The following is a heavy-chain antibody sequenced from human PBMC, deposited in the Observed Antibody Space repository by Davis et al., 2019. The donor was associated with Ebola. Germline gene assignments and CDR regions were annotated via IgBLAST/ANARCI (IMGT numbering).Heavy chain of an antibody. Sequence: GGSLTLSCAASGFTFSGSAMHWVRQASGKGLEWVGRIRSKANSYATAYAASVKGRFTISRDDSKNTAYLQMNSLRAEDTAVYYCARGRGGKSRYGMDVWGQGTTVTVSS. D-gene: IGHD4-23*01. CDR1: GFTFSGSA. CDR2: IRSKANSYAT. CDR3: ARGRGGKSRYGMDV. V-gene: IGHV3-73*01. J-gene: IGHJ6*02.